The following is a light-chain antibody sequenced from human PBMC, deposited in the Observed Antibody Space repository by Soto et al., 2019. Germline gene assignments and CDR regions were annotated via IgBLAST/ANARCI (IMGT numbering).Light chain of an antibody. V-gene: IGKV3-20*01. Sequence: EIVLTQSPGTLSLSPGERATLSCRASQSVGISYLAWYQQRPGQAPRLLIYGASSRATGIPDRFSGTGSGTDFTLTISRLEPEHFAVYYCQQYGGSPLWTFGQGTKV. CDR3: QQYGGSPLWT. CDR1: QSVGISY. CDR2: GAS. J-gene: IGKJ1*01.